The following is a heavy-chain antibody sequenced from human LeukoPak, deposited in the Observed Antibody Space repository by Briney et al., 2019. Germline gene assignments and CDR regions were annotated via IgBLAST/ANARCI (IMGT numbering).Heavy chain of an antibody. CDR3: ARDKSCAS. D-gene: IGHD3-16*01. Sequence: PGGSLRLSYAASGFTFSSYTMSWVRQAPGKGLEWVSSISSSGGTTYYADSVKGRFTISRDNAKNSLYLQMNSLRAEDTAVYFCARDKSCASWGQGTLVTVSS. V-gene: IGHV3-23*01. J-gene: IGHJ4*02. CDR1: GFTFSSYT. CDR2: ISSSGGTT.